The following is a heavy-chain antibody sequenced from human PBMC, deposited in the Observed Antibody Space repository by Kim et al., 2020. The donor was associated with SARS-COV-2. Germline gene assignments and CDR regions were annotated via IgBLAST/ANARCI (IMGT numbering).Heavy chain of an antibody. D-gene: IGHD6-13*01. CDR1: GFPFSSYS. CDR2: IYSGGST. Sequence: GGSLRLSCEASGFPFSSYSMCWVRQAPGKGLEWVSVIYSGGSTYYADSVKGRFAISRDNSKNTLFLQMNSLRAEDTAVYYCAREDSSSTPWFEDWGQGTL. J-gene: IGHJ4*02. V-gene: IGHV3-66*01. CDR3: AREDSSSTPWFED.